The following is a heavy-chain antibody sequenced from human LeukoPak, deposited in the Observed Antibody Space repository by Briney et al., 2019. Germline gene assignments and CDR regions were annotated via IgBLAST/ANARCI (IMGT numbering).Heavy chain of an antibody. V-gene: IGHV3-23*01. CDR2: ISGSGGST. J-gene: IGHJ3*02. Sequence: GGSLRLSCAASGFTFSSYAMSWVRQAPGKGLEWVSGISGSGGSTFYADSVKGRFAISRDNSKKMLYLQINSLRAEDTAIYYCAKRPVPAATDAYDIWGQGTMVTVSS. CDR3: AKRPVPAATDAYDI. CDR1: GFTFSSYA. D-gene: IGHD2-2*01.